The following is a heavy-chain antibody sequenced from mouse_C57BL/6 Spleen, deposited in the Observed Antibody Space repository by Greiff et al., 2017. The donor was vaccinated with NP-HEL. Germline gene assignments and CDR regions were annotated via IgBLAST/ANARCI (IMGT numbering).Heavy chain of an antibody. CDR2: IDPSDSYT. D-gene: IGHD1-1*01. Sequence: VQLQQPGAELVRPGTSVKLSCKASGYTFTSYWMHWVKQRPGQGLEWIGVIDPSDSYTNYNQKFKGKATLTVDTSSSTAYMQLSSLTSEDSAVYYCASSLFTGYFDVWGTGTTVTVSS. CDR3: ASSLFTGYFDV. J-gene: IGHJ1*03. CDR1: GYTFTSYW. V-gene: IGHV1-59*01.